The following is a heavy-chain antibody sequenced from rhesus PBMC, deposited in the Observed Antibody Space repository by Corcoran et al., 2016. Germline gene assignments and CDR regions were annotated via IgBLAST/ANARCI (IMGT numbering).Heavy chain of an antibody. CDR3: ARRYSNFDY. D-gene: IGHD3-3*01. CDR2: INPNNGNT. V-gene: IGHV1-200*01. Sequence: QVQLVQSGAEVKKPGTSVKLSCKASGYTFTSFSINWVRKAPGQVLEWVGWINPNNGNTGYAQNFQGRVTMTRDTSTSTAYMELSSLRSEDTAVYYCARRYSNFDYWGQGVLVTVSS. J-gene: IGHJ4*01. CDR1: GYTFTSFS.